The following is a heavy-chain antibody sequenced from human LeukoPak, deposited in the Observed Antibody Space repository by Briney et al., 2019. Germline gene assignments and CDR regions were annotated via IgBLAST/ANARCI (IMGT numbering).Heavy chain of an antibody. CDR1: GFTFSSYG. D-gene: IGHD1-14*01. Sequence: GGSLRLSCAASGFTFSSYGMSWVRQAPGKGLEWVSAISGSGGSTYYADSEKGRFTISRDNSKNTLYLQMNSLRAEDTAVYYCARDRAKNWFDPWGQGTLVTVSS. V-gene: IGHV3-23*01. J-gene: IGHJ5*02. CDR3: ARDRAKNWFDP. CDR2: ISGSGGST.